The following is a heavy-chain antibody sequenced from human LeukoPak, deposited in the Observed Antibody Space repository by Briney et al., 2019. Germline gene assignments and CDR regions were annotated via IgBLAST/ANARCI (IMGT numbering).Heavy chain of an antibody. Sequence: GGSLRLSCAASGFTFSSYGMHWVHQAPGKGLEWVSAISGSGGSTYYADSVKGRFTISRDNSKNTLYLQMNSLRAEDTAVYYCAEDCGGDCYGDYWGQGTLVTVSS. CDR3: AEDCGGDCYGDY. J-gene: IGHJ4*02. D-gene: IGHD2-21*02. V-gene: IGHV3-23*01. CDR1: GFTFSSYG. CDR2: ISGSGGST.